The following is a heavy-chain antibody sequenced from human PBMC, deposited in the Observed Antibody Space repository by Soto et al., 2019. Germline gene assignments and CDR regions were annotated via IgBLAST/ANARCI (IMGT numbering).Heavy chain of an antibody. CDR3: ARGGSSGWSRWFDP. CDR1: GGSISSYY. CDR2: IYYSGST. D-gene: IGHD6-19*01. J-gene: IGHJ5*02. Sequence: QVQLQESGPGLVKPSETLSLTCTVSGGSISSYYWSWIRQPPGKGLEWIGYIYYSGSTNYNPSLKSRVTISVDPSKNQFSLKLSSVTAADTAVYYCARGGSSGWSRWFDPWGQGTLVTVSS. V-gene: IGHV4-59*01.